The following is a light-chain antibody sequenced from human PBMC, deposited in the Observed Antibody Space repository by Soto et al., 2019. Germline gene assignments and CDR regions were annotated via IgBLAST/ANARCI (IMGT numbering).Light chain of an antibody. J-gene: IGKJ5*01. Sequence: EIVLTQSPGTLSLSPGERATLPCRASQSVSSNYLAWYHQKPGQAPRLLIYGASTRATGIPARFSGSGSGTEFTLTSSRLEPEDFAVFYCQHYDSLPITFGQGTRLEIK. CDR3: QHYDSLPIT. CDR2: GAS. V-gene: IGKV3-20*01. CDR1: QSVSSNY.